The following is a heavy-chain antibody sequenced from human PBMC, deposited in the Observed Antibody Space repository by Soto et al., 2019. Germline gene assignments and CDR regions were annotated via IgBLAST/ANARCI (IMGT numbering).Heavy chain of an antibody. D-gene: IGHD6-19*01. J-gene: IGHJ2*01. Sequence: QVQLQESGPGLVKPSGTLSLTCAVSGGSISSSNWWSWVRQPPGKGLEWIGELYHSGSTNYNPSLKSRVTISVEKSKNQFSLKLSSVTAADTAVYYCARVSVAGTCYFDLWGRGTLVTVAS. CDR1: GGSISSSNW. CDR3: ARVSVAGTCYFDL. CDR2: LYHSGST. V-gene: IGHV4-4*02.